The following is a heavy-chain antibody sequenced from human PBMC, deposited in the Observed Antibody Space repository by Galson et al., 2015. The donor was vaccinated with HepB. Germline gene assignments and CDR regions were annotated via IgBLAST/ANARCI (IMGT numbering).Heavy chain of an antibody. CDR3: ANYEVGPPESGYYYYGMDV. CDR1: GFTFSSYA. CDR2: ISGSGGST. Sequence: SLRLSCAASGFTFSSYAMSWVRQAPGKGLEWVSAISGSGGSTYYADSVKGRFTISRDNSKNTLYLQMNSLRAEDTAVYYCANYEVGPPESGYYYYGMDVWGQGTTVTVSS. D-gene: IGHD2-2*01. V-gene: IGHV3-23*01. J-gene: IGHJ6*02.